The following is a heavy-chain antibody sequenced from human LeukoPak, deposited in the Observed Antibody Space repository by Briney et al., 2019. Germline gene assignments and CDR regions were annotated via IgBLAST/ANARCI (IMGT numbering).Heavy chain of an antibody. V-gene: IGHV4-39*01. Sequence: SETLSLTCTVSGGSISSSSYYWGWIRQPPGKGLEWIGSIYYGGSTYYNPSLKSRVTISVDTSKNQFSLKLSSVTAADTAVYYCASGTEYYFDYWGQGTLVTVSS. J-gene: IGHJ4*02. CDR2: IYYGGST. CDR3: ASGTEYYFDY. CDR1: GGSISSSSYY. D-gene: IGHD3/OR15-3a*01.